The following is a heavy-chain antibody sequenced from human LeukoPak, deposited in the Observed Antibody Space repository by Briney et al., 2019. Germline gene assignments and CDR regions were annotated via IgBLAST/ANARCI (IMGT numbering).Heavy chain of an antibody. V-gene: IGHV3-30*18. J-gene: IGHJ6*03. Sequence: GGSLRLSCAASGFTFSSYGMHWVRQAPGKGLEWVAVISYDGSNKYYADSVKGRFTISRDNSKNTLYLQMNSLRAEDTAVYYCAKDRESIAVAGDYYMDVWGKGTTVTVSS. CDR3: AKDRESIAVAGDYYMDV. D-gene: IGHD6-19*01. CDR2: ISYDGSNK. CDR1: GFTFSSYG.